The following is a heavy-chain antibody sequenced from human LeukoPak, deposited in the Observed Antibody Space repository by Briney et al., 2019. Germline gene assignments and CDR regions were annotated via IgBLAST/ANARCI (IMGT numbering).Heavy chain of an antibody. Sequence: GGSLRLSCAASGFTFSSYSMNWVRQAPGKGLEWVSYISSSSSTIYYADSVKGRFTISRDNAKNSLYLQMNSLRAEDTAVYYCARRIAAAGTRYYYYMDVWGKGTTVTVSS. CDR1: GFTFSSYS. CDR2: ISSSSSTI. CDR3: ARRIAAAGTRYYYYMDV. J-gene: IGHJ6*03. V-gene: IGHV3-48*01. D-gene: IGHD6-13*01.